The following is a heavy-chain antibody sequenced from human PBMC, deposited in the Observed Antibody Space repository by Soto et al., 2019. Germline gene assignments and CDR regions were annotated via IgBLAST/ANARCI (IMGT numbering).Heavy chain of an antibody. CDR3: AREIIPLTTDWYYDL. CDR1: GGSLSGGVYY. J-gene: IGHJ2*01. D-gene: IGHD4-17*01. CDR2: IFDSGST. V-gene: IGHV4-30-4*01. Sequence: QVQLQESGPGLVKPSQTLSLTCTVSGGSLSGGVYYWSWLRQPPGKGLEWIGYIFDSGSTYYNPSVKSRVTISVDTSKNQFALRLSAVTAADTAVYYCAREIIPLTTDWYYDLGGRGTLVTVSS.